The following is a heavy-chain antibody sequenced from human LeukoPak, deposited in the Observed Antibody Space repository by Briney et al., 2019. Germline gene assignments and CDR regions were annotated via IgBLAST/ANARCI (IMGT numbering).Heavy chain of an antibody. V-gene: IGHV1-18*01. J-gene: IGHJ4*02. Sequence: ASVKVSCKAAGYIFTTYGISWVRQAPGQGLEWMGWISAYNGDTYYAQKLQGRVTMTTDTSTSTAYMELRNLRSDDTAVYFCAREKTTFQMLWYYWGQGTLVTVSS. D-gene: IGHD2-2*01. CDR2: ISAYNGDT. CDR3: AREKTTFQMLWYY. CDR1: GYIFTTYG.